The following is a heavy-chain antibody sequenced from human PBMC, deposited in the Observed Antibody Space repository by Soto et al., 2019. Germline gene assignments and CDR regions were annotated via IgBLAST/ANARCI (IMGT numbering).Heavy chain of an antibody. V-gene: IGHV1-18*01. CDR2: ISAYNGNT. CDR1: GYTFTSYG. CDR3: ASDRGAYAMHV. Sequence: QVQLVQSGAEVKKPGASVKVSCKASGYTFTSYGISWVRQAPGQGLEWMGWISAYNGNTNYAQKLQGRVTIPTATSTSTAYMALRSLRSADPAVYYCASDRGAYAMHVWGQGTTVTVSS. J-gene: IGHJ6*02.